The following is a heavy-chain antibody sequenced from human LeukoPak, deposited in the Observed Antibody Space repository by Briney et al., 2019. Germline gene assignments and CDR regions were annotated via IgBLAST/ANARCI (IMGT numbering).Heavy chain of an antibody. CDR1: GYSISSGYY. J-gene: IGHJ4*02. Sequence: SETLSLTCTVSGYSISSGYYWGWIRQPPGKGLEWIGSIYHSGSTYYNPSLKSRVTISVDTSKNQFSLKLSSVTAADTAVYYCARELSSGLSKFDYWGQGTLVTVSS. V-gene: IGHV4-38-2*02. D-gene: IGHD6-19*01. CDR3: ARELSSGLSKFDY. CDR2: IYHSGST.